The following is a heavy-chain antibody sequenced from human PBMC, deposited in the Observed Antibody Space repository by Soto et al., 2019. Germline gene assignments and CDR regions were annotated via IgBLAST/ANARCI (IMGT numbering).Heavy chain of an antibody. CDR3: SRSGYYNEYYFDY. D-gene: IGHD3-22*01. CDR1: GFTFSSYG. Sequence: GGSLRLSCAASGFTFSSYGMHWVRQAPGKGLEWVAVIWYDGSNKYYADSVKGRFTISRDNSKNTLYLQMNSLRAEDTAVYYCSRSGYYNEYYFDYWGQGTLVTVSS. J-gene: IGHJ4*02. CDR2: IWYDGSNK. V-gene: IGHV3-33*08.